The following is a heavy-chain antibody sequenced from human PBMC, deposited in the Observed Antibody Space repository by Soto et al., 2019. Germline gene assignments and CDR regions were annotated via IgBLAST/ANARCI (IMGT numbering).Heavy chain of an antibody. D-gene: IGHD2-21*02. J-gene: IGHJ4*02. V-gene: IGHV3-30-3*01. CDR3: SRADVVLTANYYFDY. Sequence: QVQLVESGGGVVQPGRSLRLSCAASGFTFSSYAMHWVRQAPGKGLEWVAVISYDGSNKYYADSVKGRFTISRDNSKNTLYLQMNSLRAEDTVVYYYSRADVVLTANYYFDYWRRRSLFTVCS. CDR2: ISYDGSNK. CDR1: GFTFSSYA.